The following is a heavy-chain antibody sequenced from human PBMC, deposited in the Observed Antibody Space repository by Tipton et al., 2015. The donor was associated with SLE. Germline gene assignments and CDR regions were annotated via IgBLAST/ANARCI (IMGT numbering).Heavy chain of an antibody. V-gene: IGHV4-38-2*02. CDR1: GYSISSGYY. D-gene: IGHD6-19*01. J-gene: IGHJ4*02. Sequence: TLSLTCTVSGYSISSGYYWGWIRQPPGKGLEWIGSIYYSGSTYYTPSLKSRVTISLDTSKNQFSLKVSSVTAADTAVYYCARDNSGWYYFDYWGQGTLVTVSS. CDR2: IYYSGST. CDR3: ARDNSGWYYFDY.